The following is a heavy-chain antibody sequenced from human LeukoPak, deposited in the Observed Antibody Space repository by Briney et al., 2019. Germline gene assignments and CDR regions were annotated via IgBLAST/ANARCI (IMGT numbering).Heavy chain of an antibody. CDR2: ISHSGVT. Sequence: SETLSLTCTVSGGSISSYYWSWIRQPAGKGLEWIGEISHSGVTKYNPSLKSRVSISVDTSKNQFSLNLNSVTAADTAMYYCASFRWGVGFENWGQGTLVTVSS. CDR1: GGSISSYY. J-gene: IGHJ4*02. D-gene: IGHD3-16*01. CDR3: ASFRWGVGFEN. V-gene: IGHV4-34*01.